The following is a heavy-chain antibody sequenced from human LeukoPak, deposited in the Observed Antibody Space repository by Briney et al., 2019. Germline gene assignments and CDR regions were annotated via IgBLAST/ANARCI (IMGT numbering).Heavy chain of an antibody. CDR2: FDPVDGET. V-gene: IGHV1-24*01. CDR3: AILLEDFAFSTGSAKDY. D-gene: IGHD3-3*01. Sequence: ASVKVSCKVSGHSLTQLSMHWVRQGSGRRLEWMGGFDPVDGETIYAQKFQGRVTMTEDTSTGTAYMELSSLGSDDTAVYYCAILLEDFAFSTGSAKDYWGQGTLVTVSS. CDR1: GHSLTQLS. J-gene: IGHJ4*02.